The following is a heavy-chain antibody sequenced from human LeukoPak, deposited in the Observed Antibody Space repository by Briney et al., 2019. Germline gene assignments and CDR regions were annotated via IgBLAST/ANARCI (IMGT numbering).Heavy chain of an antibody. J-gene: IGHJ3*02. CDR3: ARDLYDSSESAFDI. D-gene: IGHD3-22*01. CDR1: GFTFSNYA. V-gene: IGHV3-30-3*01. Sequence: PGGSLRLSCAASGFTFSNYAMHWVRQAPGKGLEWVAVISYDGSNIYYADSVKGRFTISRDNSKNTLYLQMNSLRAEDTAVYYCARDLYDSSESAFDIWGQGTMVTVSS. CDR2: ISYDGSNI.